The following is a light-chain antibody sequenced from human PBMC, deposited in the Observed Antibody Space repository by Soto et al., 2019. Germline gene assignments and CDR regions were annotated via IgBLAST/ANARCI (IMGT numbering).Light chain of an antibody. J-gene: IGLJ1*01. CDR3: CSYAGSYTYV. CDR2: DVS. V-gene: IGLV2-11*01. CDR1: SSDVGGYNY. Sequence: QSVLTQPRSVSGSPGQSVTISCTGTSSDVGGYNYVSWYQQHPGKAPKLMIYDVSKRPSGVPDRFSGSKSGNTAPLTISGLQAEDEADYYCCSYAGSYTYVFGIGTKLTVL.